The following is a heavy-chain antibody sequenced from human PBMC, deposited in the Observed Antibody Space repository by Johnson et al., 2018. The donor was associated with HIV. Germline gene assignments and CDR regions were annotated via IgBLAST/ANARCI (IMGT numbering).Heavy chain of an antibody. D-gene: IGHD5-24*01. Sequence: QVQLVESGGGVVQPGRSLRLSCAASGFTFSYYGMHWVRQAPGKGLEWVAVIWFDGTNKYYADSVKGRFTISRDNSKNTLYLQMNSLRAADTAVYYCATARDGYNYNWGAFDIWGLGTMVTVSS. CDR3: ATARDGYNYNWGAFDI. CDR2: IWFDGTNK. J-gene: IGHJ3*02. V-gene: IGHV3-33*01. CDR1: GFTFSYYG.